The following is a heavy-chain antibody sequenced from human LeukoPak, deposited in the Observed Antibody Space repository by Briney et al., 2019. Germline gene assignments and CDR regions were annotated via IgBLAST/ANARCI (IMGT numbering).Heavy chain of an antibody. CDR3: ARVEWEYTAMVTSPRSMDV. V-gene: IGHV1-46*01. D-gene: IGHD5-18*01. Sequence: ASVKVSCKASGYTFTSYYMHWVRQAPGQGLEWMGIINPSGGSTSYAQKFQGRATMTRDTSTSTVYMELSSLRSEDTAVYYCARVEWEYTAMVTSPRSMDVWGQGTTVTVSS. CDR2: INPSGGST. CDR1: GYTFTSYY. J-gene: IGHJ6*02.